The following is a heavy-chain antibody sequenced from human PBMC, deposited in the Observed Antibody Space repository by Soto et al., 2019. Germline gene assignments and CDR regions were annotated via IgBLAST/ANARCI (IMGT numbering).Heavy chain of an antibody. CDR2: IYYSGST. CDR3: ARNPYTYGGFDY. D-gene: IGHD5-18*01. Sequence: SETLSLTCTVSGDSISSSSFYWGWIRQPPGKGLEWIGNIYYSGSTYYNPSLKSRVTMSVDTSKNQFSLNLSSVTDADTAVYYCARNPYTYGGFDYWGQGTLVTVSS. J-gene: IGHJ4*02. V-gene: IGHV4-39*01. CDR1: GDSISSSSFY.